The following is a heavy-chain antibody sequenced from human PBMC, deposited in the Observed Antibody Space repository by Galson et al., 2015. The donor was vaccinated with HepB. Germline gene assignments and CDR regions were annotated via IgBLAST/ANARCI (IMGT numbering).Heavy chain of an antibody. Sequence: SLRLSCAASGFTFSSYGMHWVRQAPGKGLEWVAVISYDGSNKYYADSVKGRFTISRGNSKNTLYLQMNSLRAEDTAVYYCAKDLWFGELAYYYGMDVWGQGTTVTVSS. CDR3: AKDLWFGELAYYYGMDV. CDR1: GFTFSSYG. CDR2: ISYDGSNK. D-gene: IGHD3-10*01. J-gene: IGHJ6*02. V-gene: IGHV3-30*18.